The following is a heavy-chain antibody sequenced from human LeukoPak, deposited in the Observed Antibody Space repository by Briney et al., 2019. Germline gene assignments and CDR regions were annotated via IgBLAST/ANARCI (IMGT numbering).Heavy chain of an antibody. CDR3: AKRSNRSPQRYFDWSLGYMDV. D-gene: IGHD3-9*01. J-gene: IGHJ6*03. Sequence: GGSLRLSCAASGFTFSSYAMSWVRQAPGKGLEWVSAISGSGGSTYYADSVKGRFTISRDNSKNTLYLQMNSLRAEDTAVYYCAKRSNRSPQRYFDWSLGYMDVWGKGTTVTVSS. CDR2: ISGSGGST. V-gene: IGHV3-23*01. CDR1: GFTFSSYA.